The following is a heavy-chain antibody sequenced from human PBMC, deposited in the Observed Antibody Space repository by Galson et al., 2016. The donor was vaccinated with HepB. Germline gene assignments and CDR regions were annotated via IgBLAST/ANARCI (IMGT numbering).Heavy chain of an antibody. D-gene: IGHD3-10*01. CDR1: GFTFSDYY. J-gene: IGHJ4*02. CDR2: ITSGSTI. CDR3: ARARGRDTRDFDY. Sequence: SLRLSCAASGFTFSDYYMSWIRQAPGEGLEWLSYITSGSTIYYADSVKGRFTISRDNAKNSLYLQMNSLGDEDTAVYYCARARGRDTRDFDYWGQGTLVTVSS. V-gene: IGHV3-11*01.